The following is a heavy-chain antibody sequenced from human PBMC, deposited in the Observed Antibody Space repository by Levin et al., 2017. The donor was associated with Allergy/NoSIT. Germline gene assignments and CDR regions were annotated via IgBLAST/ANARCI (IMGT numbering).Heavy chain of an antibody. V-gene: IGHV3-7*01. CDR2: IKQDGSEK. J-gene: IGHJ5*02. CDR3: ARCMIGPIAYWFDP. D-gene: IGHD3-22*01. Sequence: PGGSLRLSCAASGFTFSSYWMSWVRQAPGKGLEWVANIKQDGSEKYYVDSVKGRFTISRDNAKNSLYLQMNSLRAEDTAVYYCARCMIGPIAYWFDPWGQGTLVTVSS. CDR1: GFTFSSYW.